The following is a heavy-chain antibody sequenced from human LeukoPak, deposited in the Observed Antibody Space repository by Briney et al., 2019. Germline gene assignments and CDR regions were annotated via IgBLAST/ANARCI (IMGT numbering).Heavy chain of an antibody. CDR2: INHSGST. CDR3: ASQGAGGGKIFDY. Sequence: SETLSLTCAVYGGSFSGYYWSWIRQPPGKGLEWIGEINHSGSTNYNPSLKSRVTISVDTSKNQFSLKLSSVTAADTAVYYCASQGAGGGKIFDYWGKGTLVTVSS. J-gene: IGHJ4*02. D-gene: IGHD3-16*01. CDR1: GGSFSGYY. V-gene: IGHV4-34*01.